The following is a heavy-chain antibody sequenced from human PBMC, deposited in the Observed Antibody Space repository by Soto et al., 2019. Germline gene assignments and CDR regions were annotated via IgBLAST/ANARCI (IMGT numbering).Heavy chain of an antibody. V-gene: IGHV3-30-3*01. J-gene: IGHJ6*02. CDR3: ARDSADTANYYYYYYGMDV. CDR2: ISYDGSNK. CDR1: ECTIINFG. Sequence: WVSMRLSWTAAECTIINFGRRWVSKDPGKGLEWVAVISYDGSNKYYADSVKGRFTISRDNSKNTLYLQMNSLRAEDTAVYYCARDSADTANYYYYYYGMDVWGQGTTVTVSS. D-gene: IGHD5-18*01.